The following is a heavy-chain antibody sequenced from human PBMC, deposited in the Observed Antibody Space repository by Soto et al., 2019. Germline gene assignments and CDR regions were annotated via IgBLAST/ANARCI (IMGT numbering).Heavy chain of an antibody. CDR1: GFSFISYA. CDR2: ISGSDGKT. V-gene: IGHV3-23*01. J-gene: IGHJ4*02. CDR3: VRWSYLDY. Sequence: GGSLRLSCAASGFSFISYAMSWVRQAPGKGLEWVSTISGSDGKTFYADSVKGRFSISRDTSKNMLYLQMNNLGGDDTAVYYCVRWSYLDYWGQGTRVTVSS. D-gene: IGHD3-3*01.